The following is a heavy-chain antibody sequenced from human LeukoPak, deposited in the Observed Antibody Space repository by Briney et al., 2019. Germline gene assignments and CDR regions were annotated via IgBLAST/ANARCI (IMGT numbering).Heavy chain of an antibody. Sequence: GRSLRLSCAASGFTFDDSAMHWVRQVPGKGLEWVSGISWNSGIIDYADSVKGRFTISRDNAKNTLYLQMYSLRAEDTAAYYCVRDGDDYNFDYWGQGSLVTVSS. J-gene: IGHJ4*02. V-gene: IGHV3-9*01. D-gene: IGHD5-24*01. CDR1: GFTFDDSA. CDR3: VRDGDDYNFDY. CDR2: ISWNSGII.